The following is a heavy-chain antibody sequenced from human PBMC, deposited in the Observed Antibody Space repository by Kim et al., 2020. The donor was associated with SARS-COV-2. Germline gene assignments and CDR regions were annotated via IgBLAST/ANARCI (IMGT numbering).Heavy chain of an antibody. D-gene: IGHD3-22*01. V-gene: IGHV3-49*02. J-gene: IGHJ4*02. Sequence: EYAESVKGRFTISRDDSKSIAYLQMNSLKTEDTAVYYCTMNYYDSSGYLDYWGQGTLVTVSS. CDR3: TMNYYDSSGYLDY.